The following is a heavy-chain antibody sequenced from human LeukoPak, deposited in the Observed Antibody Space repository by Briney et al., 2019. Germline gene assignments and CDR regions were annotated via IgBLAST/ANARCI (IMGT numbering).Heavy chain of an antibody. CDR2: ISGSGGST. D-gene: IGHD3-22*01. CDR3: AKDMRDFDSSGYYLTFDC. V-gene: IGHV3-23*01. CDR1: GFTFSSYA. J-gene: IGHJ4*02. Sequence: GGSLRLSCAASGFTFSSYAMSWVRQAPGKGLEWVSAISGSGGSTYYADSVKGRFTISRDNSKNTLYLQMNSLRAEDTAVYYCAKDMRDFDSSGYYLTFDCWGQGTLVTVSS.